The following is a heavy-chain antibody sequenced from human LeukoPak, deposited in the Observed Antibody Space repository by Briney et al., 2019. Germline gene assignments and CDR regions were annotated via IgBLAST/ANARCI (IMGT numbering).Heavy chain of an antibody. CDR1: GFTFTTYS. J-gene: IGHJ4*02. V-gene: IGHV3-23*03. CDR2: VNPGGTLT. CDR3: AKDRAGTPWAD. D-gene: IGHD1-7*01. Sequence: GGSLRLSCAASGFTFTTYSMAWVRQAPGKGLEWVSTVNPGGTLTYYTDSVKGRFTISRDSSRNTVFLQMNSLRVEDTAIYYCAKDRAGTPWADWGQGTLVTVSS.